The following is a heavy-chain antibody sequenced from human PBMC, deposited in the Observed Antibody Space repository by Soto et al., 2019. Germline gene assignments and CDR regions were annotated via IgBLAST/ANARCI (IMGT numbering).Heavy chain of an antibody. Sequence: QVQLVQSGAEEKKPGASVKVSCKASGYTFTSYAMHWVRQAPGHRLEWMGWINAGNGNTKYSQKFQGRVTITRDTAASTAYMELSSLRSEDTAVYYCARSSGYYVIDDYWGQGTLVTVSS. V-gene: IGHV1-3*05. J-gene: IGHJ4*02. D-gene: IGHD3-22*01. CDR3: ARSSGYYVIDDY. CDR1: GYTFTSYA. CDR2: INAGNGNT.